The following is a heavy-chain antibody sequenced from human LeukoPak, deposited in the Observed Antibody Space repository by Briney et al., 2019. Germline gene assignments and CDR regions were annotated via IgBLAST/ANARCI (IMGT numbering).Heavy chain of an antibody. CDR1: GGSLSSYY. V-gene: IGHV4-59*08. J-gene: IGHJ6*02. CDR3: ARYGSGSYSFGMDV. Sequence: SDTLSLTCTVSGGSLSSYYWSWLRQPPGKGLEWIGYIYYSGSTNYNPSLKSRVTISVDTSKNQFSLKLSSVTAADTAVYYCARYGSGSYSFGMDVWGQGTTVTVSS. CDR2: IYYSGST. D-gene: IGHD3-10*01.